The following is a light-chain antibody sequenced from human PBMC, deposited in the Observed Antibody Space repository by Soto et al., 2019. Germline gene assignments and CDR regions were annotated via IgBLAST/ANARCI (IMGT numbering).Light chain of an antibody. V-gene: IGKV3-15*01. CDR1: QSVSSS. CDR3: RQYHSCPPCT. CDR2: VAS. J-gene: IGKJ1*01. Sequence: EIVMTQSPGTLSVSPGERATLSCRASQSVSSSFASCQQQPGQPPRLLIYVASTSAAGSPARFSSSRSGTEFTLPISSLLSPDFAAYYCRQYHSCPPCTFGQGTKV.